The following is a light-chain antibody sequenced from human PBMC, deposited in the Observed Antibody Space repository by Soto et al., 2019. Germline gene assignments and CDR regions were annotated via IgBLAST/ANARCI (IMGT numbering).Light chain of an antibody. CDR2: GPS. V-gene: IGKV3-15*01. CDR1: QSVSSN. J-gene: IGKJ1*01. Sequence: EIVMTQSPATLSVSPGERATLSCRASQSVSSNLAWYQQKPGQAPRHLINGPSPRTTGIPARFSGSGSGTEFTLTISSLQSEDFAVYYCQQYNNWPPMAFGQGTKVEIK. CDR3: QQYNNWPPMA.